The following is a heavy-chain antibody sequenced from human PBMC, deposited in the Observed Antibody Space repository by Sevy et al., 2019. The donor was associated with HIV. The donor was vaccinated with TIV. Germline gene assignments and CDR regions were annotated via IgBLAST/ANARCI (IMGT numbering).Heavy chain of an antibody. D-gene: IGHD6-6*01. Sequence: SETLSLTCTVSGGSVSSGSYYWSWIRQPPGKGLEGIGYIYYSGGTNYNPSLKSRVTISVDTSKNQFSLKLSSVTAADTAVYYCARHMRRGSSYFDYWGQGTLVTVSS. V-gene: IGHV4-61*01. CDR1: GGSVSSGSYY. CDR2: IYYSGGT. CDR3: ARHMRRGSSYFDY. J-gene: IGHJ4*02.